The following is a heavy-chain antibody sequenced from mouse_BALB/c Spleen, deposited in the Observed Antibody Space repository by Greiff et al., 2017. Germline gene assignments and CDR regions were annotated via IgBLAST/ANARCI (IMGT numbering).Heavy chain of an antibody. CDR1: GYTFTSYW. V-gene: IGHV1-87*01. D-gene: IGHD1-1*01. CDR3: ARAYGSSS. CDR2: IYPGDGDT. Sequence: VQLQQSGAELARPGASVKLSCKASGYTFTSYWMQWVKQRPGQGLEWMGAIYPGDGDTRYTQKFKGKATLTSDKSSSTAYMQLSSLASEDSAVYYCARAYGSSSWGQGTTLTVSS. J-gene: IGHJ2*01.